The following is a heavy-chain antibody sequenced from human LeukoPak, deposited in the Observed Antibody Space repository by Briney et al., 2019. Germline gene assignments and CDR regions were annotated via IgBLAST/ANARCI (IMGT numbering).Heavy chain of an antibody. CDR1: GYSFDSYG. CDR3: ARDFTAFGMYNWFDP. D-gene: IGHD3-3*01. J-gene: IGHJ5*02. Sequence: GASVKVSCKASGYSFDSYGINWMRQAPGQGLEWMGWISTYNGDTNYAQNLQGRLTVTTDTSTNTVFMELRSLKSDDTALYFCARDFTAFGMYNWFDPWGQGTLVTVSS. CDR2: ISTYNGDT. V-gene: IGHV1-18*01.